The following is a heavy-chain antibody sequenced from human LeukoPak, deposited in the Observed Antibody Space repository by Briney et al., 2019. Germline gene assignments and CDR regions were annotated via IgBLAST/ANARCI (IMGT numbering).Heavy chain of an antibody. CDR3: ARVRGYCSSTICYRYYFDY. J-gene: IGHJ4*02. CDR1: GYSISSGYY. Sequence: SETLSLTCTVSGYSISSGYYWGWIRQPPGKGLEWIGTIYHSGSTYYNPSLKSRVTISVDASKNQFSLKLTSMTAADTAVYYCARVRGYCSSTICYRYYFDYWGQGTLVTASS. V-gene: IGHV4-38-2*02. D-gene: IGHD2-2*01. CDR2: IYHSGST.